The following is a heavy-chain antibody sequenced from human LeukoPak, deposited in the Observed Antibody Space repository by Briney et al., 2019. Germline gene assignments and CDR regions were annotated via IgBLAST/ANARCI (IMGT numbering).Heavy chain of an antibody. V-gene: IGHV4-39*01. CDR2: IYYSGST. CDR1: GGSISSSSYY. J-gene: IGHJ3*02. CDR3: ARRRPLVPAAPDAFDI. D-gene: IGHD2-2*01. Sequence: PSETLSLTCTVSGGSISSSSYYWGWIRQPPGKGREGIGGIYYSGSTYYNPSLKSRVTISVDTSKNQFSLKLSSVTAADTAVYYCARRRPLVPAAPDAFDIWGQGTMVTVSS.